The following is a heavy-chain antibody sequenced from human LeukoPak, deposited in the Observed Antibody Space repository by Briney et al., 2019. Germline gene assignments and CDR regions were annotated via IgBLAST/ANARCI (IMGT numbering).Heavy chain of an antibody. CDR1: GVSSTMRRPY. V-gene: IGHV4-39*02. J-gene: IGHJ4*02. D-gene: IGHD3-10*01. CDR2: ISYSGNP. Sequence: SETLSLTCSFSGVSSTMRRPYWGWIRQSPGKGLEWLASISYSGNPYYRPSLYSRATLSMATSKKHISLNLTSVTATDTAIYYCATHDEGSYFESWGQGTLVTVSS. CDR3: ATHDEGSYFES.